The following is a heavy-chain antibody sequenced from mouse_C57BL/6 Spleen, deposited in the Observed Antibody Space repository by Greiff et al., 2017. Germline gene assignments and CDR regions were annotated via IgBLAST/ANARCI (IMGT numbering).Heavy chain of an antibody. CDR1: GYTFTSYW. J-gene: IGHJ2*01. Sequence: QVQLQQPGAELVKPGASVKLSCKASGYTFTSYWMQWVKQRPGQGLEWIGEIDPSDSYTNYNQKFKGKATLTVDTSSSTAYMQLSSLTSEDSAVYYGARTGYGSSPYFDYWGQGTTLTVSS. CDR2: IDPSDSYT. V-gene: IGHV1-50*01. CDR3: ARTGYGSSPYFDY. D-gene: IGHD1-1*01.